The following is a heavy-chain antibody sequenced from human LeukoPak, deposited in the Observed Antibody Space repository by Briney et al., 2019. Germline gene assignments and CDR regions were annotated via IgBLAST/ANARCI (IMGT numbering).Heavy chain of an antibody. Sequence: GGSLRLSCAASGFTFSSYAMNWVRQAPGKGLEWVSCINSDGTITHHADSVKGRFTISRDNANNTLYLQMHSLRAEDTAVYYCIRDGLLWFGGSTWGQGTMVTVSS. CDR3: IRDGLLWFGGST. J-gene: IGHJ3*01. V-gene: IGHV3-74*01. CDR1: GFTFSSYA. D-gene: IGHD3-10*01. CDR2: INSDGTIT.